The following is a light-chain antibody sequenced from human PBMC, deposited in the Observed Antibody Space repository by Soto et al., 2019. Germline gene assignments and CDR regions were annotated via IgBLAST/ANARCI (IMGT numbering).Light chain of an antibody. J-gene: IGKJ1*01. V-gene: IGKV3-20*01. Sequence: MVVTQAPATLSESPGEGVTLSCRASQSVRSNYLGWYQQRPGQAPRRLIYGASRRATGIPDRLSGTGSGTDFTLTISRLEPEDFAVYHCHQCGSPPRTFGRGTQVDMK. CDR2: GAS. CDR1: QSVRSNY. CDR3: HQCGSPPRT.